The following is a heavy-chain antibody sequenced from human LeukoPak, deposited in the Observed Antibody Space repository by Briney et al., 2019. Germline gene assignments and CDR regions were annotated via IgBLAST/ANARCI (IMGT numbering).Heavy chain of an antibody. CDR1: GFTFSDYY. D-gene: IGHD1-26*01. V-gene: IGHV3-11*04. CDR3: ARDPDVVGATPFDY. J-gene: IGHJ4*02. Sequence: GGSLRLSCAASGFTFSDYYMSWIRQAPGKGLEWVSYISSSGSTIYYADSVKGRFTISRDNAKNSLYLQMNSLRAEDKAVYYCARDPDVVGATPFDYWGQGTLVTVSS. CDR2: ISSSGSTI.